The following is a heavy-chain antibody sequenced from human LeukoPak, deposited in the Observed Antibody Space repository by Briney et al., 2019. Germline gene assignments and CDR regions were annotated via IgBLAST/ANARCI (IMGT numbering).Heavy chain of an antibody. CDR3: ARGGSYASYYYYMDV. D-gene: IGHD1-26*01. J-gene: IGHJ6*03. CDR2: IHTSGST. CDR1: GGSISSYY. Sequence: SETLSLTCTVSGGSISSYYWSWIRQPAGKGLEWIGLIHTSGSTNYNPSLKSRVTMSVDKSKNQFSLKLSSVTAADTAVYYCARGGSYASYYYYMDVWGKGTTVTVSS. V-gene: IGHV4-4*07.